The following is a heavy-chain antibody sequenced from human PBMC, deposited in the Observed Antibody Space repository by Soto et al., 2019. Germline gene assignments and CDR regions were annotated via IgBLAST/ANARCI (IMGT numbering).Heavy chain of an antibody. Sequence: EVQLLESGGGLVQPGGSLRLSCAASGFTFSSYAMNWVRQAPGKGLEWVSVISGSGGSTYYADAVKGRFTISRDNSKNTLTLQMTSLRDEDTAVYYCAKRTVGWYFDLWGRGTLVTVSS. CDR3: AKRTVGWYFDL. J-gene: IGHJ2*01. CDR2: ISGSGGST. CDR1: GFTFSSYA. V-gene: IGHV3-23*01. D-gene: IGHD4-17*01.